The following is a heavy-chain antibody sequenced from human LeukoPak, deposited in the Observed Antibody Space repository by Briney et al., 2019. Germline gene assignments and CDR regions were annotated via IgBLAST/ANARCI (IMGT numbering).Heavy chain of an antibody. Sequence: PSETLSLTCTVSGVSISSSSYYWGWIRQPPGKGLEWIGSIYYSGSTYYNPSLKSRVTISVDTSKNQFSLKLSSVTAADTVVYYCARHENFGFDYWGQGTLVTVSS. CDR1: GVSISSSSYY. V-gene: IGHV4-39*01. D-gene: IGHD2/OR15-2a*01. CDR2: IYYSGST. CDR3: ARHENFGFDY. J-gene: IGHJ4*02.